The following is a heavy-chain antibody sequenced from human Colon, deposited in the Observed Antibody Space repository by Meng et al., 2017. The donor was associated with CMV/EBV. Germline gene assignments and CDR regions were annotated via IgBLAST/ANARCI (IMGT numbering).Heavy chain of an antibody. Sequence: QGQLQELGAGLLKPSETLSLTCAVYGESFIGYYWTWIRQPPGRGLEWIGESYYTGSTNYSPSLKSRVTISLDTSKNQFSLKLNSVTAADTAVYYCARATKSSCWEVLDYWGHGTLVTVSS. CDR3: ARATKSSCWEVLDY. J-gene: IGHJ4*01. V-gene: IGHV4-34*01. CDR1: GESFIGYY. D-gene: IGHD2-2*01. CDR2: SYYTGST.